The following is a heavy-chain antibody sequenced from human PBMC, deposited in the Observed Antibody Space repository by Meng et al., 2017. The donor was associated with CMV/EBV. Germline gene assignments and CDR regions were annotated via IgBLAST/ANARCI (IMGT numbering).Heavy chain of an antibody. J-gene: IGHJ4*02. CDR2: ISNSSSYV. Sequence: GESLSLSCAASGFTFSSYNMNWVRQAPGKGLEWVSSISNSSSYVYYAASVKGRFTISRDNTKNSLYLQMNSLRAEDTALYYWAREVRDGWVRCFSFGLKSVMVCFDYWGQGTLVTVSS. V-gene: IGHV3-21*01. CDR3: AREVRDGWVRCFSFGLKSVMVCFDY. D-gene: IGHD5-24*01. CDR1: GFTFSSYN.